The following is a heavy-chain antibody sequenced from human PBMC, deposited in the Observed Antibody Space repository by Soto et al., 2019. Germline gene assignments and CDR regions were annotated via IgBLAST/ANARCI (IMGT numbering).Heavy chain of an antibody. V-gene: IGHV3-33*08. CDR1: GFTFSSYA. CDR3: ARDSSGYYLGSYFDY. Sequence: GGSLRLSCAASGFTFSSYAMHWVRQAPGKGLEWVAVIWYDGSNKYYADSVKGRFTISRDNSKNTLYLQINSLRAEDTAVYYCARDSSGYYLGSYFDYWGQGTLVTVSS. D-gene: IGHD3-22*01. CDR2: IWYDGSNK. J-gene: IGHJ4*02.